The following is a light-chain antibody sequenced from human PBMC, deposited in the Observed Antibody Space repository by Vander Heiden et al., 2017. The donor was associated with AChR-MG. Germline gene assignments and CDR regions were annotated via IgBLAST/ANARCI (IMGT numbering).Light chain of an antibody. Sequence: DIQMTQSPSSLSASVGDRVTITCRASQSISSYLSWYQQKPGKAPKLLSYAASSLQSGVPSRCSGSGSGTDFTLTISSLQPEEFSTYYCQQSYSTPLYTFGQGTKLEIK. CDR3: QQSYSTPLYT. J-gene: IGKJ2*01. V-gene: IGKV1-39*01. CDR1: QSISSY. CDR2: AAS.